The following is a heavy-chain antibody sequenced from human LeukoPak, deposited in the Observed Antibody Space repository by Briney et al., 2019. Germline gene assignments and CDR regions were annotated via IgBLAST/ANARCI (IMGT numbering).Heavy chain of an antibody. J-gene: IGHJ3*02. D-gene: IGHD5-12*01. CDR3: ARHMGNLWWLRRFDI. Sequence: SSETLSLTCAVSGGSISSSNWWSWVRQPPGKGLEWIGEIYHSGSTYYNPSLKSRVTISVDTSKNQFSLKLSSVTAADTAVYYCARHMGNLWWLRRFDIWGQGTMVTVSS. V-gene: IGHV4-4*02. CDR1: GGSISSSNW. CDR2: IYHSGST.